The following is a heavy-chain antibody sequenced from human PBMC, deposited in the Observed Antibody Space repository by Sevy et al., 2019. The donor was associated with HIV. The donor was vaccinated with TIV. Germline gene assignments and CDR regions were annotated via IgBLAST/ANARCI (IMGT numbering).Heavy chain of an antibody. J-gene: IGHJ4*02. CDR2: MSYEGGNK. D-gene: IGHD5-18*01. CDR1: GFTFSRYA. Sequence: GGSLRLSCAVSGFTFSRYAMHWVRQAPGKGLEWVAVMSYEGGNKYYADSVKGRFTISRDNSKNTLFLHMNSLRAEDTAVYYCARIGTGKSYGTPPWYWGQGTLVTVSS. CDR3: ARIGTGKSYGTPPWY. V-gene: IGHV3-30-3*01.